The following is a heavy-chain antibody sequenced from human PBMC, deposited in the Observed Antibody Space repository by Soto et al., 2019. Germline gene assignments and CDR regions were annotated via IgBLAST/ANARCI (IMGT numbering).Heavy chain of an antibody. V-gene: IGHV1-69*13. CDR2: IIPIFGTA. J-gene: IGHJ4*02. Sequence: SVKVSCKASGGTFSSYAISWVRQAPGQGLEWMGGIIPIFGTANYAQKFQGRVTITADESTSTAYMELSSLRSEDTAVYYCAKGGGGSYSISSLVYYFDFWGQGTLVTVSS. CDR1: GGTFSSYA. CDR3: AKGGGGSYSISSLVYYFDF. D-gene: IGHD6-6*01.